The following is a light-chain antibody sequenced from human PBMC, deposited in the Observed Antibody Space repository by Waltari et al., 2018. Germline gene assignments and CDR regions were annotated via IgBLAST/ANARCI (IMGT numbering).Light chain of an antibody. CDR1: QSVSSW. J-gene: IGKJ2*01. CDR2: KAS. V-gene: IGKV1-5*03. CDR3: EHYNGFPYT. Sequence: DIRMTQFPSTLSASVGYRVTITCRDSQSVSSWLAWYQQKPGKAPKLLIYKASNLESGVPSRFSGSGSGTEFTLTISSLQTDDFATYYCEHYNGFPYTFGQGTRLEI.